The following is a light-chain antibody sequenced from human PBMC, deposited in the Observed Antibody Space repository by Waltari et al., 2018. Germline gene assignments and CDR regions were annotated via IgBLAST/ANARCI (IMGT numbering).Light chain of an antibody. V-gene: IGLV2-8*01. CDR1: SRDVGGYNY. J-gene: IGLJ3*02. CDR2: AVY. CDR3: ASYASTRKV. Sequence: QSALTQPPSASGSPGQSVTISCTGSSRDVGGYNYVFWYQQHPGKAPKLMIYAVYKRPSGLPYHFSGSKSGNPAYITVSGLQAEDEADYFCASYASTRKVFGGGTKLTVL.